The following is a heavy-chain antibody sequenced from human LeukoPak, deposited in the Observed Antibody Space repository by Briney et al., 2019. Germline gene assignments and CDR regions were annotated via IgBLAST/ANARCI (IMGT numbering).Heavy chain of an antibody. CDR3: ARGAKFGELLSFDY. CDR1: GGTFSSYA. Sequence: ASVKVSCKASGGTFSSYAISWVRQAPGQGLEWMGGIIPIFGTANYAQKFQGRVTITADESTSTAYMELSSLRSEDTAVYYCARGAKFGELLSFDYWGQGTLVTVSS. V-gene: IGHV1-69*13. CDR2: IIPIFGTA. J-gene: IGHJ4*02. D-gene: IGHD3-10*01.